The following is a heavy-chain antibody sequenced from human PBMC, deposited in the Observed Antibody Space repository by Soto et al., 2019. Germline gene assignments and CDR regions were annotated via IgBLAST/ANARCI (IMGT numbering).Heavy chain of an antibody. CDR2: VSSTGST. D-gene: IGHD2-2*03. CDR1: GASITQYY. Sequence: SETLSLTCTVPGASITQYYWNWIRQSPGKGLEWIVSVSSTGSTVFNPSLTSRVTVSLDTSKNEFSLKLSSVTAADTAVYYCARLNGYCISTNCHGYYGMDVWGQGTTVTVSS. CDR3: ARLNGYCISTNCHGYYGMDV. V-gene: IGHV4-4*08. J-gene: IGHJ6*02.